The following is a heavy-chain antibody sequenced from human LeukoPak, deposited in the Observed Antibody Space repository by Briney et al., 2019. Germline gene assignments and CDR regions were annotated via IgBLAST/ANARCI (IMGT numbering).Heavy chain of an antibody. CDR3: ATDIPIAAEVDP. Sequence: GASVKVSCKASGYTFTDYYMHWVQQAPGKGLEWMGRVDPEDGETIYAEKFQGRVTITADTSTDTAYMELSSLRSEDTAVYYCATDIPIAAEVDPWGQGTLVTVSS. D-gene: IGHD6-13*01. J-gene: IGHJ5*02. CDR2: VDPEDGET. V-gene: IGHV1-69-2*01. CDR1: GYTFTDYY.